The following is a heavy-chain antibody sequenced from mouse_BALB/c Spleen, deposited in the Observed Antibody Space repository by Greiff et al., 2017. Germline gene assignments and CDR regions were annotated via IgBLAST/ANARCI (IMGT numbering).Heavy chain of an antibody. J-gene: IGHJ4*01. CDR2: IWSDGST. D-gene: IGHD1-1*01. CDR1: GFSLTSYG. V-gene: IGHV2-6-2*01. CDR3: ARSYYGSSDYYAMDY. Sequence: VQGVESGPDLVAPSQSLSITCTVSGFSLTSYGVHWVRQPPGKGLEWLVVIWSDGSTTYNSALKSRLSISKDNSKSQVFLKMNSLQTDDTAMYYCARSYYGSSDYYAMDYWGQGTSVTVSS.